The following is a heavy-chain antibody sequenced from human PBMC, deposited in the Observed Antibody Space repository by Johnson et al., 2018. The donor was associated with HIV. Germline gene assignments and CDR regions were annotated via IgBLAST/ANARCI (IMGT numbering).Heavy chain of an antibody. J-gene: IGHJ3*02. D-gene: IGHD2-2*01. V-gene: IGHV3-23*04. CDR2: ISGSGGSK. CDR3: AKDLHGYQLRDDAFDI. Sequence: VLLVESGGGVVQPGGSLRLSCAASGFTFSSYAMSWVRQAPGKGLEWVSAISGSGGSKYYADSVKVRFTISRDNSKNTLYLQMNSLRAEDTAVYYCAKDLHGYQLRDDAFDIWGQGTMVTVSS. CDR1: GFTFSSYA.